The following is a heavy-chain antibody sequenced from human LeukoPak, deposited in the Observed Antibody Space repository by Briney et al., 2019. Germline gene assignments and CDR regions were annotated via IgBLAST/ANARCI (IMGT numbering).Heavy chain of an antibody. Sequence: SETLSLTCAVYGGSFSGYYWSWIRQPPGKGLEWIGEINHSGSTNYNPSLKSRVTISVDTSKNQFSLKLSSVTAADTAVYYCARALFNTALDYWGQGTLVTVSS. CDR1: GGSFSGYY. V-gene: IGHV4-34*01. D-gene: IGHD5-18*01. CDR2: INHSGST. J-gene: IGHJ4*02. CDR3: ARALFNTALDY.